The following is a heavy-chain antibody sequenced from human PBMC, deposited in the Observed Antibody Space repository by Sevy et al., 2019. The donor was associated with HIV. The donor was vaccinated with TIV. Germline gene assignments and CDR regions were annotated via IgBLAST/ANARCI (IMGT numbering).Heavy chain of an antibody. CDR2: IWSDGSIK. J-gene: IGHJ2*01. CDR1: GFIFTNYA. D-gene: IGHD1-26*01. V-gene: IGHV3-33*08. CDR3: ARESGSNWYFDL. Sequence: GGSLRLSCVASGFIFTNYAMHWVRQAPGKGLEWVAAIWSDGSIKYYADSVRGRFAISRDNSKNTVYLQMNSLRVEDTAIYSCARESGSNWYFDLWGRGTLVTVSS.